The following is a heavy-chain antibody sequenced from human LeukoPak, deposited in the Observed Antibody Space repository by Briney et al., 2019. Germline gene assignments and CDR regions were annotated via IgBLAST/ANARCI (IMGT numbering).Heavy chain of an antibody. Sequence: SETLSLTCAVYGGSFSGDYWSWIRQSPGKGLEWIGEINHSGSTNYNPSLKSRVTISVDTSKNQFSPKLSSVTAADTAVYYCARVVATIKGIFYYYYGMDVWGQGTTVTVSS. V-gene: IGHV4-34*01. CDR2: INHSGST. CDR3: ARVVATIKGIFYYYYGMDV. J-gene: IGHJ6*02. CDR1: GGSFSGDY. D-gene: IGHD5-12*01.